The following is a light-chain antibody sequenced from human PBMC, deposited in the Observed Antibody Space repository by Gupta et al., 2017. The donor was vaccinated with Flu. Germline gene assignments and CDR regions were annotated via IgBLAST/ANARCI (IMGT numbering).Light chain of an antibody. CDR3: QQRSSWPPV. V-gene: IGKV3-11*01. CDR1: QSISDF. J-gene: IGKJ3*01. Sequence: EIVLTQSPVTLSLSPGDTATLSCRASQSISDFFVWYQQRPGQPPKLLIYEADTRAPGISARFSGSGSGTEFTLTISSLEPEDFGVYYCQQRSSWPPVFGPGTKVDIK. CDR2: EAD.